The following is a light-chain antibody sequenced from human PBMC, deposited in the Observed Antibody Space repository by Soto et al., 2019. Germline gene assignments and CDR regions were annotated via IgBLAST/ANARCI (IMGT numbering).Light chain of an antibody. V-gene: IGKV2-30*02. CDR3: MQGTHWPIT. CDR2: KVS. CDR1: QSLVHSDGIAY. J-gene: IGKJ5*01. Sequence: DVVMTQSPLSLPVTLGQPASISCRSNQSLVHSDGIAYFSWFQQRPGRSPRRIIYKVSNRDSGVPARFSGSGSGTDFALKISRVEAEDVGVYYCMQGTHWPITLGQGTRLEIK.